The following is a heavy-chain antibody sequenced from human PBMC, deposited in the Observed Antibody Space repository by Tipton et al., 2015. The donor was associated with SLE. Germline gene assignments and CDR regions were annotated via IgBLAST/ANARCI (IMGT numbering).Heavy chain of an antibody. CDR1: GGSIRSSTYY. CDR3: ARGISSGWWNY. V-gene: IGHV4-39*07. CDR2: IHYSGST. D-gene: IGHD6-19*01. Sequence: LRLSCTVSGGSIRSSTYYWGWIRQPPGKGLEWIATIHYSGSTFYKPSLKSRVTISVDTSKNQFSLKLSSVTAADTAVYYCARGISSGWWNYWGQGNLVTVSS. J-gene: IGHJ4*02.